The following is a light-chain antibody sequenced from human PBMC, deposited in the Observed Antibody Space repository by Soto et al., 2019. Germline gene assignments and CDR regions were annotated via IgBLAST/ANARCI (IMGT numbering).Light chain of an antibody. V-gene: IGKV3-11*01. Sequence: EIVLTQSPATLSLSPGERATLSCRASQSVGGYLAWYQQKPGQGPRLLIYDASNRVTGIPARFSGSGSGTDFTLTISSLEPEDFAVYYCQQRSNWPLLTFGGGTKVEIK. CDR1: QSVGGY. CDR3: QQRSNWPLLT. J-gene: IGKJ4*01. CDR2: DAS.